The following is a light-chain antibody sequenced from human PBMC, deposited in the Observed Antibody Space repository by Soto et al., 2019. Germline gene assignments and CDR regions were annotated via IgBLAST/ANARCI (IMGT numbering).Light chain of an antibody. CDR1: SSDVGGYNY. J-gene: IGLJ1*01. CDR2: EVS. Sequence: QSALTHPASVSGSPGQSITISCTGTSSDVGGYNYVSWYQQHPGKAPKLMIYEVSNRPSGVSNRFSGSKSGNTASLTISGLQAEDEADYYCSSYTSSQRVFGTGTKVTVL. V-gene: IGLV2-14*01. CDR3: SSYTSSQRV.